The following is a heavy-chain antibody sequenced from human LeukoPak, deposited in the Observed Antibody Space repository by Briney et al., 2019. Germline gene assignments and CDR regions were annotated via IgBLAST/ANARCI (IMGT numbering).Heavy chain of an antibody. CDR2: IIPIFGTA. CDR3: ARDLLRYSSGWYGYYFDY. D-gene: IGHD6-19*01. J-gene: IGHJ4*02. V-gene: IGHV1-69*01. CDR1: GGTFNSYA. Sequence: SVKVSFKASGGTFNSYAIRWVRPAPGQGLEWMGGIIPIFGTANYAEKFQGRVTITADESTSTAYMELSSLRSEDTAVYYCARDLLRYSSGWYGYYFDYWGQGTLVTVSS.